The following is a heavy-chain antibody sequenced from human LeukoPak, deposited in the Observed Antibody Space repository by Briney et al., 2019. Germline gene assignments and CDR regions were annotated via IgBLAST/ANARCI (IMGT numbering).Heavy chain of an antibody. V-gene: IGHV3-7*01. D-gene: IGHD1-26*01. CDR3: AKNGN. CDR2: INLDGSET. CDR1: GFTFSAYD. Sequence: GGSLRLSCAASGFTFSAYDIHWVRQAPGKGLEWVANINLDGSETYYVDSVKGRFTISRDNARNSLYLQMNSLRAEDTAVYFCAKNGNWGQGTLVTVSS. J-gene: IGHJ4*02.